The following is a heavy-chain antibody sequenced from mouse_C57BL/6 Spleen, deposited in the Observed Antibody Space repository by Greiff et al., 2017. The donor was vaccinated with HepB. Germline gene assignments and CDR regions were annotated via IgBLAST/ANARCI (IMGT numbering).Heavy chain of an antibody. CDR1: GYTFTSYW. V-gene: IGHV1-69*01. CDR3: ARSRGSSLYYAMDY. Sequence: QVQLQQPGAELVMPGASVKLSCKASGYTFTSYWMHWVKQRPGQGLEWIGEIDPSDSYTNYNQKFKGKSTLTVDKSSSTAYMQLSSLTSEDSAVYYCARSRGSSLYYAMDYWGQGTSVTVSS. D-gene: IGHD1-1*01. CDR2: IDPSDSYT. J-gene: IGHJ4*01.